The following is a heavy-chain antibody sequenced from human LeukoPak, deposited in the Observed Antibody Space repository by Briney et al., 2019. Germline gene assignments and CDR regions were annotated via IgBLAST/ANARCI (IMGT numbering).Heavy chain of an antibody. D-gene: IGHD3-3*01. CDR3: ARVVVHDFWSGSSGTYYFDY. V-gene: IGHV4-31*03. J-gene: IGHJ4*02. CDR2: IYYSGST. CDR1: GGSISSGGYY. Sequence: TSQTLSLTCTVPGGSISSGGYYWSWIRQHPGKGLEWIGYIYYSGSTYYNPSLKSRVTISVDTSKNQFSLKLSSVTAADTAVYYCARVVVHDFWSGSSGTYYFDYWGQGTLVTVSS.